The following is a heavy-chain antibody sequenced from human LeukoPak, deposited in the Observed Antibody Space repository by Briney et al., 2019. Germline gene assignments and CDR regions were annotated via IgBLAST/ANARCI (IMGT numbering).Heavy chain of an antibody. CDR2: TYAGGAT. CDR3: AREAAPVVAAQPDAVDI. D-gene: IGHD2-15*01. J-gene: IGHJ3*02. Sequence: GGSLRLSCAASGFTVVTNYMSWVRQAPGKGLEWVSVTYAGGATYYSDSVRGRFTISRDNSKNTLYLQMNSLRAEDTAVYYCAREAAPVVAAQPDAVDIWGLGTMVTVSS. V-gene: IGHV3-66*01. CDR1: GFTVVTNY.